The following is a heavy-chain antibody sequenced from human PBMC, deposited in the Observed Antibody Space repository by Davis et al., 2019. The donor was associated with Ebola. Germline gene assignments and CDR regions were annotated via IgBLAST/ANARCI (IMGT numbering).Heavy chain of an antibody. D-gene: IGHD6-19*01. CDR3: AREGDSSGRGDYFDY. Sequence: PGGSLRLSCAASGFTFSSYWMHWVRQAPGKGLVWVSRINSDGSSTSYADSVKGRFTISRDNAKNTLYLQMNSLRAEDTAVYYCAREGDSSGRGDYFDYWGQGTLVTVSS. CDR2: INSDGSST. CDR1: GFTFSSYW. J-gene: IGHJ4*02. V-gene: IGHV3-74*01.